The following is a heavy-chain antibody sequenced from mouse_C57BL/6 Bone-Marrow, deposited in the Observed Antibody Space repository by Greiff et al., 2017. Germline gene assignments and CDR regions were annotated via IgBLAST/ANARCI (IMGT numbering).Heavy chain of an antibody. CDR1: GYTLTSYG. CDR2: MYPRRGDT. J-gene: IGHJ1*03. Sequence: QVQLQQSGAELARPGASVQLSCKASGYTLTSYGISWVKRRPGQGVAWIGEMYPRRGDTYSNEKFKGGAPLTADKSSSTAYMALRSLTSEDSAVYFCARQSGTGWYFDVWGTGTTVTVAS. V-gene: IGHV1-81*01. D-gene: IGHD4-1*01. CDR3: ARQSGTGWYFDV.